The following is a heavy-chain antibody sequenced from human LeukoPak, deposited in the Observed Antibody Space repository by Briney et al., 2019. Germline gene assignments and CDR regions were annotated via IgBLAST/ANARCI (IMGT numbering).Heavy chain of an antibody. CDR3: ARAPRLLTGNNGVDC. Sequence: SETLSLTCTVSGGSISTYYWSWIRRPPGKGLEWIAYIHASGPTNYNPSLKSRITISVDTSKNQFSLKLSSVTAADTAVYYCARAPRLLTGNNGVDCWGLGTRVTVSS. V-gene: IGHV4-4*09. J-gene: IGHJ4*02. CDR2: IHASGPT. CDR1: GGSISTYY. D-gene: IGHD2-21*01.